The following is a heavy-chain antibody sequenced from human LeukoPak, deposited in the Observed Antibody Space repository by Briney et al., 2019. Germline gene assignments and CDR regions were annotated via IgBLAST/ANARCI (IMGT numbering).Heavy chain of an antibody. J-gene: IGHJ4*02. Sequence: SETLSLTCTVCGGSTSSYYWSWIRQPPGKGLEWIGYIYYSGSTNYNPSLKSRVTISVDTSKNQFSLKLSSVTAADTAVYYCARQESYDSSGYRYWGQGTPVTVSS. CDR3: ARQESYDSSGYRY. V-gene: IGHV4-59*08. CDR2: IYYSGST. D-gene: IGHD3-22*01. CDR1: GGSTSSYY.